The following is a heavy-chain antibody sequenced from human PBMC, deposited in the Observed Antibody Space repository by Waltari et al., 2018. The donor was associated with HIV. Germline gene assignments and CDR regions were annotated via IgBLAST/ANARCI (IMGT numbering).Heavy chain of an antibody. CDR2: INPNTGAT. D-gene: IGHD3-3*01. J-gene: IGHJ6*02. CDR1: GYSFIGVY. V-gene: IGHV1-2*02. Sequence: QVQLVQSETQVKKPGASLKVSWKASGYSFIGVYIHWVRQAPGQGLEWVGYINPNTGATDYAQKFQGRVTVTGDPSISTAYMDITTLRSDDTAIYYCARDPATVSSGMDVWGQGTTVIVSS. CDR3: ARDPATVSSGMDV.